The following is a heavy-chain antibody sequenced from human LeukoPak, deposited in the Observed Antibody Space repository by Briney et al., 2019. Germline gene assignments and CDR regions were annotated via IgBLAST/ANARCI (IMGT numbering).Heavy chain of an antibody. CDR2: IYYSGST. Sequence: SETLSLTCTVSGGSISSYYWSWIRQPPGKGLEWIGYIYYSGSTNYNPSLKSRVTISVDTSKNQFSLKLSSVTAADTAVYYCAGEHISGWYYFDYWGQGTLVTVSS. D-gene: IGHD6-19*01. J-gene: IGHJ4*02. CDR3: AGEHISGWYYFDY. V-gene: IGHV4-59*01. CDR1: GGSISSYY.